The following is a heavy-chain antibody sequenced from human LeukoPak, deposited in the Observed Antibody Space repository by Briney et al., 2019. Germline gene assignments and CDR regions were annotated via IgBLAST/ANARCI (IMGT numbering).Heavy chain of an antibody. CDR1: GYSGNFYG. D-gene: IGHD2-8*02. CDR2: ISAQHGQT. Sequence: ASVKVSCKTSGYSGNFYGITGVRQVAGQGLEWMGWISAQHGQTEYAPNSQDRVTMTTDTYTNTAYMELRSLRSDDTAVYYCAGSLGYCTSDSCYLKYWGQGTLVTVSS. J-gene: IGHJ4*02. V-gene: IGHV1-18*01. CDR3: AGSLGYCTSDSCYLKY.